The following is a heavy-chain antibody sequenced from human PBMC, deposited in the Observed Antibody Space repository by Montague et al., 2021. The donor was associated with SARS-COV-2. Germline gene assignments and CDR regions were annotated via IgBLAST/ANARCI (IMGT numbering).Heavy chain of an antibody. CDR2: IYSGGSST. Sequence: SRRLSCAASGFTFSSYAMSWVRQAPGKGLEWVSVIYSGGSSTYYADSVKGRFTISRDNSKNTLYLQMNSLRAEDTAVYYCAKGSYDFWSGYGRRGYFDYWGQGTLVTVSS. D-gene: IGHD3-3*01. J-gene: IGHJ4*02. CDR1: GFTFSSYA. V-gene: IGHV3-23*03. CDR3: AKGSYDFWSGYGRRGYFDY.